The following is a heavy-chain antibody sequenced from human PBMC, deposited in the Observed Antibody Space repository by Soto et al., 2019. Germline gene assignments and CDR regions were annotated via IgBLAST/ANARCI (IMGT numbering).Heavy chain of an antibody. V-gene: IGHV1-18*04. CDR2: ISAYSGNT. J-gene: IGHJ4*01. D-gene: IGHD4-17*01. CDR3: ARVVKAGDYGDYGRYYFAD. Sequence: QVQLVQSGAEVKKPGASVKVSCKASGYTFTTYGITWVRQAPGQGIEGMGWISAYSGNTNYAHKLQGRLTVTTETSTNTAYRDLRSLRSDDTAVYYCARVVKAGDYGDYGRYYFADWGHGTLVTVSS. CDR1: GYTFTTYG.